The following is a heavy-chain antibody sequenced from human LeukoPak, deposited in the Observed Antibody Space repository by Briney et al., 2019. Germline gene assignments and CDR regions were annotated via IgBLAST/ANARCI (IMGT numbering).Heavy chain of an antibody. V-gene: IGHV3-23*01. CDR2: ISGSGGGT. J-gene: IGHJ4*02. D-gene: IGHD3-10*01. CDR1: GFTLSNYG. CDR3: AKRGVVIRVVLVGFHKEAYYFDS. Sequence: GGSLRLSCAVSGFTLSNYGMSWVRQAPGKGLEWVAGISGSGGGTVYADSVKGRFTISRDNPKNTLYLQMNSLRAEDTAVYFCAKRGVVIRVVLVGFHKEAYYFDSWGQGALVTVS.